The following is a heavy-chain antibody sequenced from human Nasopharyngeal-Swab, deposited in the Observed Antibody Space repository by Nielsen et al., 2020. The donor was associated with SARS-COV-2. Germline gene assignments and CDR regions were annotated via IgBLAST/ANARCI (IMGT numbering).Heavy chain of an antibody. J-gene: IGHJ4*02. V-gene: IGHV3-48*03. CDR3: ARVKARLLRGYFDY. CDR1: GFTFSSYD. D-gene: IGHD3-10*01. CDR2: LSSSGSTI. Sequence: GESLKISCAASGFTFSSYDMNWVRQAPGQGLEWVSYLSSSGSTIYYADSVKGRFTISRDNAKNSLYLQMNSLRAEDTAVYYCARVKARLLRGYFDYWGQGTLVTVSS.